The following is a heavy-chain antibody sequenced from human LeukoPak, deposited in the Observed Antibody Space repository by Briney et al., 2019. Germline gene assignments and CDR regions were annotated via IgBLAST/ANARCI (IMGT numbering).Heavy chain of an antibody. CDR1: GYSFTSYW. Sequence: GESLKISCKGSGYSFTSYWIGWVRQMPGKGLEWMGIIYPGDSDTRYSPSFQGQVTISADKSISTAYLQWSGLKASDTAMYYCARYFRSGYYRTPINWFDPWGQGTLVTVSS. CDR2: IYPGDSDT. J-gene: IGHJ5*02. V-gene: IGHV5-51*01. D-gene: IGHD3-22*01. CDR3: ARYFRSGYYRTPINWFDP.